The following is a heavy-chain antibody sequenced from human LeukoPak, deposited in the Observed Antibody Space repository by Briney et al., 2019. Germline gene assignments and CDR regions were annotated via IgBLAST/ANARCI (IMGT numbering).Heavy chain of an antibody. V-gene: IGHV3-23*01. Sequence: GGSLRLSCVPSGFSFSNYAMSWVRQAPGKGLEWVSSISGSGGSTHYADSEKGRFTISRDNSKNTLYLQMNSLRAEDTAVYYCAGDPEQPAFFDYWGQGTLVTVSS. CDR3: AGDPEQPAFFDY. CDR2: ISGSGGST. D-gene: IGHD6-13*01. J-gene: IGHJ4*02. CDR1: GFSFSNYA.